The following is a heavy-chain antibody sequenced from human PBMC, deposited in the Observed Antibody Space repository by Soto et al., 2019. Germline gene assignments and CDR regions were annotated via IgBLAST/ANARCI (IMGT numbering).Heavy chain of an antibody. CDR3: ARAFSGDCGGDCYSDGTTAFDI. V-gene: IGHV1-69*05. D-gene: IGHD2-21*02. CDR1: GGTSNSNA. J-gene: IGHJ3*02. CDR2: ITLIFGST. Sequence: SVKVSCKASGGTSNSNAISWVRQAPGQGLEWMGGITLIFGSTSYAQKFQGRVTTTRDTSTSTVYMELSSLRSEDTAVYYCARAFSGDCGGDCYSDGTTAFDIWGQGTMVTVSS.